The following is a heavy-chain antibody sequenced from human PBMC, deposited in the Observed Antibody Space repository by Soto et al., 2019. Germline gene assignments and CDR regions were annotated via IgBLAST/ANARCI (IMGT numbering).Heavy chain of an antibody. Sequence: SETLSLTCTVSGGSISSYYWSWIRQPPGKGLEWIGYIYYSESTNYNPSLKSRVTISVDTSKNQFSLKLSSVTAADTAVYYCARGYSYGDYEQTYYFDYWGQGTLVSVSS. J-gene: IGHJ4*02. D-gene: IGHD4-17*01. CDR1: GGSISSYY. CDR2: IYYSEST. V-gene: IGHV4-59*01. CDR3: ARGYSYGDYEQTYYFDY.